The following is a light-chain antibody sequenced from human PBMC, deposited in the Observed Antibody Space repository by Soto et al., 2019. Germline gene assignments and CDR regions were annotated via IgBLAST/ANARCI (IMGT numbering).Light chain of an antibody. CDR1: SSNIGSNY. CDR3: QSYDSSLSAHV. Sequence: QSVLTQPPSASGTPGQRVTISCSGSSSNIGSNYVYWYQQLPGTAPKLLIYGNSNRPSGVPDRFSGSKSGTSASLAITGLQAEDEADYYCQSYDSSLSAHVFGTGTKVTVL. J-gene: IGLJ1*01. CDR2: GNS. V-gene: IGLV1-40*01.